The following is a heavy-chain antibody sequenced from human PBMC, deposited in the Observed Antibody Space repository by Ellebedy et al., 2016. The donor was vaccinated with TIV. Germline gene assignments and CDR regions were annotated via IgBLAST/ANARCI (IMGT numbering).Heavy chain of an antibody. CDR3: ARGVAARYFGSREKTQRNGLDV. V-gene: IGHV4-34*01. D-gene: IGHD3-9*01. Sequence: MPSETLSLTCAVYGGSFSGYYWSWIRQPPGKGLEWIGEINHSGSTNYNPSLKGRVTISVDTSNNQFSLKLSSVTAADTAVYYCARGVAARYFGSREKTQRNGLDVWGQGTTVTVSS. CDR1: GGSFSGYY. J-gene: IGHJ6*02. CDR2: INHSGST.